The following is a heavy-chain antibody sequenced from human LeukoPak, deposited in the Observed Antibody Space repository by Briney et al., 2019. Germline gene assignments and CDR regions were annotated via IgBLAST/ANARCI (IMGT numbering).Heavy chain of an antibody. CDR2: VYYIGIT. J-gene: IGHJ3*02. V-gene: IGHV4-39*07. CDR1: GGSISSTIYY. D-gene: IGHD3-16*01. CDR3: AKSYDYVWGGSRTYAFDI. Sequence: SETLSLTCTVSGGSISSTIYYWGWIRQPPGKGLEWTGNVYYIGITYYNPSLKSRVTISVDTSKNRFSLKLSSVTAADTAVYYCAKSYDYVWGGSRTYAFDIWGQGTMVTVSS.